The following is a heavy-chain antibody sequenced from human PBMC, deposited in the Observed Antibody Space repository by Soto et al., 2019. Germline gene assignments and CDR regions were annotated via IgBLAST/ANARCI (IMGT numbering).Heavy chain of an antibody. CDR3: ARGGMVNTREGPDY. Sequence: GGSLRLSCAASGFTFSRYSMTWVRQAPGKGLEWVSTISGSADGTYYTDSVKGRFTISRDNSKNTLYLQMNSLRADDTAVYYCARGGMVNTREGPDYWGQGTLVTVSS. D-gene: IGHD1-26*01. V-gene: IGHV3-23*01. CDR2: ISGSADGT. J-gene: IGHJ4*02. CDR1: GFTFSRYS.